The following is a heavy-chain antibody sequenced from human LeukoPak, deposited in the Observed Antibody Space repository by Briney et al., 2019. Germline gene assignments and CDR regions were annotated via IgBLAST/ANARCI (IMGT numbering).Heavy chain of an antibody. D-gene: IGHD3-3*01. V-gene: IGHV4-31*03. CDR3: ASEFDDEYYFDY. Sequence: SETLSLTCTVSGGSISSGGYYWSWIRQHPGKGLEWIGYIYYSGSTYYNPSLKSRVTISVDTSKDQFSLKLSSVTAADTAVYYCASEFDDEYYFDYWGQGTLVTVSS. CDR1: GGSISSGGYY. J-gene: IGHJ4*02. CDR2: IYYSGST.